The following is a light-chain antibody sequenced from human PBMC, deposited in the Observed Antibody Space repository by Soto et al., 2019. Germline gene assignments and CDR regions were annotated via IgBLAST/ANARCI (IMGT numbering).Light chain of an antibody. CDR1: QSISNY. CDR3: LQNNSYPWT. V-gene: IGKV1-17*01. J-gene: IGKJ1*01. Sequence: SLSYMSASIGDGVTVTCRASQSISNYLDWYQQKPGKAPKRLIYAASSLQSGVPSRFSGSGSGTEFTLTISSLQPEDFATYYCLQNNSYPWTFGQGTKVDIK. CDR2: AAS.